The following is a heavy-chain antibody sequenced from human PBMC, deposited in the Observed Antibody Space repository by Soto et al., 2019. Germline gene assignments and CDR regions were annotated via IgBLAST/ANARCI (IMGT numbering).Heavy chain of an antibody. Sequence: LRLSCEASGFPFMTYWMSWVRQAPGKGLEWVAHMKEEATEKYLDSVKGRFIISRDNAKNSLYLQMNSLRGDDTAVYYCAGGGVYDSGRYHYWGQGTLVTVSS. CDR2: MKEEATEK. D-gene: IGHD6-25*01. V-gene: IGHV3-7*01. J-gene: IGHJ4*02. CDR3: AGGGVYDSGRYHY. CDR1: GFPFMTYW.